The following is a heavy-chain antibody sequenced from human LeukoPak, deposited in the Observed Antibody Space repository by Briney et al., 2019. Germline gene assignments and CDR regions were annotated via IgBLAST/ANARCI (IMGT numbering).Heavy chain of an antibody. CDR2: IIPSDGFT. J-gene: IGHJ5*02. CDR1: GGTFSSYA. V-gene: IGHV1-46*01. CDR3: ARVAGVETGENWFDP. D-gene: IGHD4-23*01. Sequence: ASVKVSCKASGGTFSSYAISWVRQAPGQGLEWMGMIIPSDGFTSYAQKFQGRVTMTRDMSTSTVYMELSSLRSDDTAVYYCARVAGVETGENWFDPWGQGTLVTVSS.